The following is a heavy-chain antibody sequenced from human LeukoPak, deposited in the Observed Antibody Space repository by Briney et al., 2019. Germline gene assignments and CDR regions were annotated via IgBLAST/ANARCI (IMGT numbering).Heavy chain of an antibody. V-gene: IGHV3-23*01. CDR2: IRGSGAQT. CDR1: GFTFSIYG. J-gene: IGHJ4*02. Sequence: GGSLRLSCAASGFTFSIYGMSWLRQAPGKGLEWVSAIRGSGAQTFYADSVKGRFTISRDNAKNALYLQMNSLREEDTAVYYCVGDYGDFDGRLGYWGQGTLVTVSS. D-gene: IGHD4-17*01. CDR3: VGDYGDFDGRLGY.